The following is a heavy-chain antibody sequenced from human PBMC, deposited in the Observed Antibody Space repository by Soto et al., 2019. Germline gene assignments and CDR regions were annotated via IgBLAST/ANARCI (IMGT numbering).Heavy chain of an antibody. CDR1: GGTFRSYS. V-gene: IGHV1-69*01. D-gene: IGHD3-16*02. CDR3: ARPEGGVYPPTHHNTSPLTA. J-gene: IGHJ6*03. CDR2: IIPIFDIT. Sequence: QVQLVQSGAEVKKPGSSVKVSCKASGGTFRSYSISWVRQAPGQGLEWMGGIIPIFDITNYAQKFQGRVTITADESTRPPNRKLSSLGSDNPPFYSSARPEGGVYPPTHHNTSPLTAWGKGPT.